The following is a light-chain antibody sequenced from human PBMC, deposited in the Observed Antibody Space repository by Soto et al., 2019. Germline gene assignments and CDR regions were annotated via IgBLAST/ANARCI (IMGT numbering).Light chain of an antibody. Sequence: DIQMTQSPSSLSASVGDRVTITCRASQSISSYLHWYQQKPGKAPKLLIYAASSLQSGVPSRFSGSGSGTDFTLTISSLQPEDFATYYCQLSYSTPRYTFGQGTKLEIK. CDR2: AAS. V-gene: IGKV1-39*01. J-gene: IGKJ2*01. CDR1: QSISSY. CDR3: QLSYSTPRYT.